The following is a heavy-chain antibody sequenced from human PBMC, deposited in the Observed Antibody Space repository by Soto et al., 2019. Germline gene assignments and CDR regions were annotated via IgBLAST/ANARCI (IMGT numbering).Heavy chain of an antibody. Sequence: SVKVSCKASGGTFSSYTISWVRQAPGQGLERMGRIIPILGIANYAQKFQGRVTITADKSTSTAYMELSSLRSEDTAVYYCARDPRGYGSGSYYLGGRYYGMDVWGQGTTVTVSS. CDR2: IIPILGIA. CDR1: GGTFSSYT. D-gene: IGHD3-10*01. J-gene: IGHJ6*02. V-gene: IGHV1-69*04. CDR3: ARDPRGYGSGSYYLGGRYYGMDV.